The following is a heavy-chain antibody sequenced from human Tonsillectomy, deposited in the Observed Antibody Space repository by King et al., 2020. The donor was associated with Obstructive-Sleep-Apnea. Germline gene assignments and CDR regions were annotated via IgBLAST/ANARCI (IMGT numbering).Heavy chain of an antibody. CDR3: ARGSYSSGWEGDY. V-gene: IGHV3-30*02. CDR2: IRYDGSNK. CDR1: GFTFSNYG. Sequence: VQLVESGGGVVQPGRSLRLSCAASGFTFSNYGMHWVRQAPGKGLEWVACIRYDGSNKYYGDSVKGRFTISRDNSKNTQYLQMNSLRPEDTAVYYCARGSYSSGWEGDYWGQGTLVIVSS. J-gene: IGHJ4*02. D-gene: IGHD6-19*01.